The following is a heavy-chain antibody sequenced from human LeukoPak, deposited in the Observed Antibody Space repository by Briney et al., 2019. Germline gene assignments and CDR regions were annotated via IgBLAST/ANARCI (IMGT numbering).Heavy chain of an antibody. J-gene: IGHJ4*02. CDR2: IYYSGST. V-gene: IGHV4-39*01. Sequence: SETLSLTCIVSGGSISSSSYYWGWIRQPPGKGLEWIGNIYYSGSTYYNPSLKSRVTISVDTSKNQFSLKLSSVTAADTAVYYCARGRTVRRIAVAGSFDYWGQGTLVTVSS. CDR3: ARGRTVRRIAVAGSFDY. CDR1: GGSISSSSYY. D-gene: IGHD6-19*01.